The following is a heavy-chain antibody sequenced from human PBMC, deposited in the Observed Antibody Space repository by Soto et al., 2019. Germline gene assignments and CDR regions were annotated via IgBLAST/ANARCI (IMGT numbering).Heavy chain of an antibody. CDR2: ISYDGSNK. CDR1: GFTFSSYA. CDR3: ASGSHNSLFDY. V-gene: IGHV3-30-3*01. J-gene: IGHJ4*02. Sequence: QVQLVESGGGVVQPGRSLRLSCAASGFTFSSYAMHWVRQAPGKGLEWVAVISYDGSNKYYADSVKGRFTISRDNSKNTLYLQMNSLTAEDTAVYYCASGSHNSLFDYWGQGTLVTVSS. D-gene: IGHD1-20*01.